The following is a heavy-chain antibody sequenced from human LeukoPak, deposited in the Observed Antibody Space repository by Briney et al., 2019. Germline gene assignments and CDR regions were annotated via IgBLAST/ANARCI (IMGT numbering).Heavy chain of an antibody. Sequence: APVKVSCKASGGTFSSYAISWVRQAPGQGLEWMGRIIPILGIANYAQKFQGRVTITADKSTSTAYMELSSLRSEDTAVYYCARDRGYCSSTSCYKNYYYGMDVWGQGTTVTASS. V-gene: IGHV1-69*04. CDR3: ARDRGYCSSTSCYKNYYYGMDV. J-gene: IGHJ6*02. D-gene: IGHD2-2*02. CDR1: GGTFSSYA. CDR2: IIPILGIA.